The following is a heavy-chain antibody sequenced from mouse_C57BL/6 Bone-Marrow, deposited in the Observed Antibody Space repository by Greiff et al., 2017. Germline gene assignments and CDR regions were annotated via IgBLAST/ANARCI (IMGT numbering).Heavy chain of an antibody. J-gene: IGHJ4*01. CDR3: ARDRGGDY. CDR2: ISDGGSYT. V-gene: IGHV5-4*01. D-gene: IGHD3-3*01. Sequence: EVKLVESGGGLVKPGGSLKLSCAASGFTFSSYAMSWVRQTPEKRLEWVATISDGGSYTYYPDNVKGRFTISRDNAKNNLYLQMRHLKSEDTAMYYCARDRGGDYWGQGTSVTVSS. CDR1: GFTFSSYA.